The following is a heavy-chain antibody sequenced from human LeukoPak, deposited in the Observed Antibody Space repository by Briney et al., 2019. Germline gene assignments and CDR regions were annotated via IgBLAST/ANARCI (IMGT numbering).Heavy chain of an antibody. CDR2: ISYDGSNK. J-gene: IGHJ3*02. CDR1: GFTFSSYG. Sequence: PGRSLRLSCAASGFTFSSYGMHWVRQAPGKGLERVAVISYDGSNKYYADSVKGRFTISRDNSKNTLYLQMNSLRAEDTAVYYCAKEDIVVVPAALLGAFDIWGQGTMVTVSS. CDR3: AKEDIVVVPAALLGAFDI. D-gene: IGHD2-2*01. V-gene: IGHV3-30*18.